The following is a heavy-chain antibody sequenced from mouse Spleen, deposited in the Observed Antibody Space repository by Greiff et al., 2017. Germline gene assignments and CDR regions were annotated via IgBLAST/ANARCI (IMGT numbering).Heavy chain of an antibody. CDR2: IYPGSGST. Sequence: VQLQQSGAELVKPGASVKMSCKASGYTFTSYWITWVKQRPGQGLEWIGDIYPGSGSTNYNEKFKSKATLTVDTSSSTAYMQLSSLTSEDSAVYYCARCHYRYYAMDYWGQGTSVTVSS. CDR1: GYTFTSYW. CDR3: ARCHYRYYAMDY. J-gene: IGHJ4*01. D-gene: IGHD2-14*01. V-gene: IGHV1-55*01.